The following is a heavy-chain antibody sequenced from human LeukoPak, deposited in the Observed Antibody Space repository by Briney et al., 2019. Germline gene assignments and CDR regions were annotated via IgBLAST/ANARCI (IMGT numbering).Heavy chain of an antibody. J-gene: IGHJ4*02. CDR2: IKSKTDGGTT. D-gene: IGHD3-22*01. CDR1: GFTFSNAW. Sequence: GGSLRLSCAASGFTFSNAWMSWVRQPPGKGLEWVGRIKSKTDGGTTDYAAPVKGRFTISRDDSKNTLYLQMNSLKAEDTAVYYCTTNNYYDSSGYYYYWGQGTLVTVSS. V-gene: IGHV3-15*01. CDR3: TTNNYYDSSGYYYY.